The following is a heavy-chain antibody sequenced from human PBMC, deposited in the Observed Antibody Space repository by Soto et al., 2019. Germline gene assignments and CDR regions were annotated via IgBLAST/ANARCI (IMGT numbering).Heavy chain of an antibody. V-gene: IGHV3-48*03. J-gene: IGHJ5*01. D-gene: IGHD3-9*01. CDR1: GFEFSSYE. CDR2: ISSSGGTM. Sequence: LRLSCAASGFEFSSYEMNWVRQAPGKGLEWVSYISSSGGTMSYADSVKGRFTISRDNAKDSLYLQMNSLRAEDTAVYYCARDFDCDSWGQGTLVTVSS. CDR3: ARDFDCDS.